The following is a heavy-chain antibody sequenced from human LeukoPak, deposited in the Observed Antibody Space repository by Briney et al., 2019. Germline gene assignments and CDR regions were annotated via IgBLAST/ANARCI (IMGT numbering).Heavy chain of an antibody. CDR1: GGSFSGYY. V-gene: IGHV4-34*01. J-gene: IGHJ5*02. CDR3: ARHGGYFRYCSSTSCYSWFDP. CDR2: INHSGST. Sequence: SETLSLTCAVYGGSFSGYYWSWIRQPPGKGLEWIGEINHSGSTNYNPSLKSRVTISVDTSKKQFSLKLSSVTAADTAVYYCARHGGYFRYCSSTSCYSWFDPWGQGTLVTVSS. D-gene: IGHD2-2*01.